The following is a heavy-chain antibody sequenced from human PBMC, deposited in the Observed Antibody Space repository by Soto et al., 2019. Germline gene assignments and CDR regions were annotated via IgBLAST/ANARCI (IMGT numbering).Heavy chain of an antibody. J-gene: IGHJ6*02. CDR1: SGPDRSHN. V-gene: IGHV4-59*08. CDR3: VRQGIDYLHGLVDV. D-gene: IGHD4-17*01. CDR2: VYYTGYT. Sequence: QVQLQQSGPRLVKPSETLSLTCTVSSGPDRSHNWGCIRHPPGRGLEWIGYVYYTGYTAYNPSLRGRVTISADTSTNDISLTLNSVTAADTAVYYCVRQGIDYLHGLVDVWGQGTTVSVSS.